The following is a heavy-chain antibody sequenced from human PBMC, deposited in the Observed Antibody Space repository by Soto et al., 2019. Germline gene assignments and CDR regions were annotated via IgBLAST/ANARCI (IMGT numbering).Heavy chain of an antibody. CDR2: INPNSGDT. CDR3: ARDARGTRGFDEMDI. D-gene: IGHD3-9*01. CDR1: GYIFTGYH. Sequence: ASVKVSCKASGYIFTGYHIHWVRQAPGRGLEWMGWINPNSGDTEYAQNFQGRVTMTRDTSFNLVYMEMSGLMSGDTAVYYCARDARGTRGFDEMDIWGQGTKVTVSS. J-gene: IGHJ6*02. V-gene: IGHV1-2*02.